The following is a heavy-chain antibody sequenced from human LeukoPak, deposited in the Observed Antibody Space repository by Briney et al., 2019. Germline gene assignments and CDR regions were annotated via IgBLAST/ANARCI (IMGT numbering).Heavy chain of an antibody. V-gene: IGHV3-7*01. CDR2: IKEDESEK. D-gene: IGHD1-26*01. Sequence: PGGSLRLSCAASGFTFSSYWMSCVRQVAGKGLEWVANIKEDESEKYYVDSVKGRFTISRDNAKNSLYLQMNSLRAEDTAVYYCARNGGSYLIDYFDYWGRGTLVTVSS. J-gene: IGHJ4*02. CDR1: GFTFSSYW. CDR3: ARNGGSYLIDYFDY.